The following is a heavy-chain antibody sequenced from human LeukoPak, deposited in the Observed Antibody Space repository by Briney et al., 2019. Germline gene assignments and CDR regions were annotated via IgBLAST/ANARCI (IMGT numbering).Heavy chain of an antibody. D-gene: IGHD6-13*01. CDR3: ARVKDGGTAAAGRGLFDY. CDR1: GYTFTSYG. Sequence: ASVKVSCKASGYTFTSYGISWVRQAPGQGLEWMGWISAYNGNTNYAQKLQGRVTMTTDTSTSTAYMELRSLRSDDAAVYYCARVKDGGTAAAGRGLFDYWGQGTLVTVSS. J-gene: IGHJ4*02. CDR2: ISAYNGNT. V-gene: IGHV1-18*01.